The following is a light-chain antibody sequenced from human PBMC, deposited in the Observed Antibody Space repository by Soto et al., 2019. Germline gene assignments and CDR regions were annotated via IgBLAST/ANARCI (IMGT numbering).Light chain of an antibody. CDR3: QQYGSFIT. CDR2: AAS. V-gene: IGKV1-39*01. J-gene: IGKJ5*01. CDR1: QSITNY. Sequence: DIQMTQSPASLSASVGDRVTITCRASQSITNYLNWYQQKPGKXPXXLIYAASSLQSGVPSSLSGSGSGTDFTPTISRLDPEDFAVYYCQQYGSFITFGQGTRLEIK.